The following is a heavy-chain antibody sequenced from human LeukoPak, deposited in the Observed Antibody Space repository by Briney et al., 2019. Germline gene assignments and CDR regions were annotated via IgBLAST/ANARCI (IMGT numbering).Heavy chain of an antibody. V-gene: IGHV3-74*01. CDR2: IKSDGGT. J-gene: IGHJ1*01. D-gene: IGHD3-22*01. CDR1: GFTFSTYW. Sequence: GGSQRLSCAASGFTFSTYWMHWVRQAPGKGLVWVSRIKSDGGTNYADSVKGRFTISRDNAKKTVSLQMNSLRPEDTGVYYCARAPSEIGGYYPEYFRHWGQGTLVTVSS. CDR3: ARAPSEIGGYYPEYFRH.